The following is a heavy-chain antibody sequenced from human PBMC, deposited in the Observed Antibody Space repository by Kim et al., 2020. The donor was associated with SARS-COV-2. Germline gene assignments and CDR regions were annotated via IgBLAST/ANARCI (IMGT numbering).Heavy chain of an antibody. CDR3: ATRYSSGWYYFDY. D-gene: IGHD6-19*01. CDR1: GFTFSSYA. CDR2: ISDRGGST. J-gene: IGHJ4*02. V-gene: IGHV3-23*01. Sequence: GGSLRLSCAASGFTFSSYAMNWVRQAPGKGLEWVSTISDRGGSTYYADSVKGRFTISRDNSKNTLYLQMNSLRAEDTAVYYCATRYSSGWYYFDYWGQGTPVTVSS.